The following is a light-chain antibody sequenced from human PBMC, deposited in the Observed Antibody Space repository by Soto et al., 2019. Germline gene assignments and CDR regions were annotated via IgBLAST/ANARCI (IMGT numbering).Light chain of an antibody. CDR1: QSISGTY. Sequence: EIVMTQSPATLSVSPGERATLSCRASQSISGTYLAWYQQKPGQSPRLLIYDASNRATGIPARFSGSGSGTDLTITISSLEPEDCEVYDCQQYGSSPITFGQGTRLEIK. V-gene: IGKV3-20*01. CDR2: DAS. J-gene: IGKJ5*01. CDR3: QQYGSSPIT.